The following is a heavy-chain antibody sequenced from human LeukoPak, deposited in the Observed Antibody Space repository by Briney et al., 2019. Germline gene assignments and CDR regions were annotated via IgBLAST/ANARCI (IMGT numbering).Heavy chain of an antibody. CDR1: GFTFSTYA. CDR2: SGHGGDT. D-gene: IGHD6-19*01. V-gene: IGHV3-23*01. J-gene: IGHJ4*02. CDR3: GKGSPQYFFDY. Sequence: GGSLRLSCAASGFTFSTYAMYWVRQAPGKGLEWVSASGHGGDTYYADSVKGRFTISRDIPKNTLYLQMPSLRAEDTAVYYCGKGSPQYFFDYWGQGTLVTVSS.